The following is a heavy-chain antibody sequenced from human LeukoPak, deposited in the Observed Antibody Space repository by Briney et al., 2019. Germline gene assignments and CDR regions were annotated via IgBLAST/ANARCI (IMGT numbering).Heavy chain of an antibody. D-gene: IGHD2-2*01. CDR1: GFTFSSYS. J-gene: IGHJ4*02. Sequence: GGSLRPSCAASGFTFSSYSINWVRQAPGKGLEWVSSISSGGHYICYADSVKGRFTISRDNAKNSLYLQINSLRAEDTAVYYCAREYCSSTTCYYYFDYWGQGTLVTVSS. CDR2: ISSGGHYI. CDR3: AREYCSSTTCYYYFDY. V-gene: IGHV3-21*01.